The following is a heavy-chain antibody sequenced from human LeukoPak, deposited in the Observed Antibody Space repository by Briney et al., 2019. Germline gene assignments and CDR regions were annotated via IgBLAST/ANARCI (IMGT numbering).Heavy chain of an antibody. Sequence: GRALRLSCAASGFTFRNYGMHWVRQAPGKGLEWVAVIWYDGSEEKYVDSVKGRFTISRDNSKNTLYLQMNNLGAEDTAVYYCARGRWRQLPDCSGQGTLVTVSS. CDR3: ARGRWRQLPDC. V-gene: IGHV3-33*08. CDR1: GFTFRNYG. J-gene: IGHJ4*02. D-gene: IGHD5-24*01. CDR2: IWYDGSEE.